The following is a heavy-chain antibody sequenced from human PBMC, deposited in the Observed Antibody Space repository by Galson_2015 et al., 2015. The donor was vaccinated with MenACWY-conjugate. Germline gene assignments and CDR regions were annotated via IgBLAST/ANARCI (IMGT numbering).Heavy chain of an antibody. V-gene: IGHV3-15*01. CDR2: IKRRSDGGTT. CDR1: GFTFNKAW. CDR3: TTAPNYYDSSPFDF. J-gene: IGHJ4*02. Sequence: SLRLSCAASGFTFNKAWMNWVRQAPGKGLEWVGRIKRRSDGGTTDYAAPVKGRFTISRDDSKNTLSLQMDSLKTDDTAVYYCTTAPNYYDSSPFDFWGRGTLVTVSS. D-gene: IGHD3-22*01.